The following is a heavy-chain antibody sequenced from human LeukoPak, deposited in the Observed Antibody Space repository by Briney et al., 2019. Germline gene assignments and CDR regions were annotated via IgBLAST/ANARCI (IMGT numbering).Heavy chain of an antibody. CDR2: ISYDGSNK. J-gene: IGHJ6*02. CDR1: GFSLSRYG. D-gene: IGHD1-26*01. CDR3: AKDYRYSGWDYYYGMDV. V-gene: IGHV3-30*18. Sequence: QPGRSLRLSCAASGFSLSRYGMHWVRQAPGKGLEWVAVISYDGSNKYYADSVKGRFTISRDNSKNTLYLQMNSLRAEDTAIYYCAKDYRYSGWDYYYGMDVWGQGTTVSVSS.